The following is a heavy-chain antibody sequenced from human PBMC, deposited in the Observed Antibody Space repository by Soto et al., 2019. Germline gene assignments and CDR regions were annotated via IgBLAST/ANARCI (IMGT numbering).Heavy chain of an antibody. J-gene: IGHJ6*02. D-gene: IGHD2-2*01. V-gene: IGHV1-69*13. Sequence: SVKVSCKASGGTFGSYAITWVRRAPGQGLELLGGVIPILNSPAYAQKFQARVVITADEITNTAYMELNSLRFDDTAVYYCAREAPYCTSATCPKFYDMDVWGQGTTVTVSS. CDR2: VIPILNSP. CDR1: GGTFGSYA. CDR3: AREAPYCTSATCPKFYDMDV.